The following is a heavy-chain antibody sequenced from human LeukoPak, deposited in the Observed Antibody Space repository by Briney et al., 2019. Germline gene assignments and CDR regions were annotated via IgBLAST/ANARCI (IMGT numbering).Heavy chain of an antibody. CDR2: MNPNNGNT. D-gene: IGHD6-13*01. CDR3: ARLASSSWPLYYYYGMDV. Sequence: GASVKVSCKASGYTFTSYDINWVRQATGQGLEWMGWMNPNNGNTGYAQKFQGRVTMTRSTSISTAYMELSSLRSEDTAVYYCARLASSSWPLYYYYGMDVWGQGTTVTVPS. J-gene: IGHJ6*02. CDR1: GYTFTSYD. V-gene: IGHV1-8*01.